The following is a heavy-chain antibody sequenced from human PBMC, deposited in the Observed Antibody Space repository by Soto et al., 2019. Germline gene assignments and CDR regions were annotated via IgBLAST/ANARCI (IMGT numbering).Heavy chain of an antibody. CDR1: GGTFSSYA. Sequence: QVQLVQSGAEVKKPGSSVKVSCKASGGTFSSYAISWVRQAPGQGLEWMGGIIPISGTANYAQKFQGRVTITADESTSXXXXXXXSXXXEXXXXXXXXXXXXXXXSXEIYYYYYYGMDVWGQGTTVTVSS. D-gene: IGHD1-1*01. CDR3: XXXXXXXXSXEIYYYYYYGMDV. CDR2: IIPISGTA. V-gene: IGHV1-69*01. J-gene: IGHJ6*02.